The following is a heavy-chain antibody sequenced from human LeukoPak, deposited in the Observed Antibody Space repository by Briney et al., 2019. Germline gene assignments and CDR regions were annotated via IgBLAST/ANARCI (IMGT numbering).Heavy chain of an antibody. J-gene: IGHJ3*01. CDR1: GGSISTYY. V-gene: IGHV4-59*08. CDR3: ARRSVMTAINFDAFDF. D-gene: IGHD2-21*02. Sequence: SETLSLTCTVSGGSISTYYWSWIRQPPGKGLEYIGYIYYTGSTNYNPSLKSRVTLSLDTSKNQFSLKVSTVTAADTAVYYCARRSVMTAINFDAFDFWGQGTMVTVSS. CDR2: IYYTGST.